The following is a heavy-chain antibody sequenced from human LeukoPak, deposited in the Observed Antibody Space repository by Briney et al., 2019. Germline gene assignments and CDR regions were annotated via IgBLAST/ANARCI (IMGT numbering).Heavy chain of an antibody. Sequence: SETLSLTCTVSGGSISSYYWTWIRQPPGKELEWIGYIYKSGSTNYNPSLQSRVSMSVDTSNNQISLKLTSVTAADTAVYYCARRATTGPPYYLDYWGQGTLVTVSS. CDR2: IYKSGST. J-gene: IGHJ4*02. CDR1: GGSISSYY. D-gene: IGHD1-26*01. V-gene: IGHV4-59*08. CDR3: ARRATTGPPYYLDY.